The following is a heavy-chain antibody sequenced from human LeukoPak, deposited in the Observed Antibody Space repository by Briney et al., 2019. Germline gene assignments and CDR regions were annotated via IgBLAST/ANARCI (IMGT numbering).Heavy chain of an antibody. Sequence: SVKVSCKASGGTFSSYTISWVRQAPGQGLEWMGRIIPILGIANYAQKFQGRVTITADKSTSTAYMALSSLRSEDTAVYYCARALGYDFWSGYHIWGQGTLVTVSS. CDR3: ARALGYDFWSGYHI. CDR2: IIPILGIA. J-gene: IGHJ4*02. V-gene: IGHV1-69*02. CDR1: GGTFSSYT. D-gene: IGHD3-3*01.